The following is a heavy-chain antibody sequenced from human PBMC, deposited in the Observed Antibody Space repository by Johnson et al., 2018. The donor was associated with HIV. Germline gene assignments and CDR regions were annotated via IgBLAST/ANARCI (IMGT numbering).Heavy chain of an antibody. V-gene: IGHV3-20*04. CDR3: ARPPAYLYKAAFSI. CDR2: IKWSGGST. J-gene: IGHJ3*02. Sequence: VQLVESGGGLVQPGTSLRLSCAASGFSIDDFAMHWVRQAPGKGLEWVSGIKWSGGSTGYADSVKARFMISRDNAKNSLYLQMNSLRVEDTAVYFCARPPAYLYKAAFSIWGQGTMVTVSS. D-gene: IGHD3-16*02. CDR1: GFSIDDFA.